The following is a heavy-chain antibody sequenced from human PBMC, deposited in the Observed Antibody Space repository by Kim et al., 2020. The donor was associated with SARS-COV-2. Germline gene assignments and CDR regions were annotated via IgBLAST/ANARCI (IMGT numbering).Heavy chain of an antibody. CDR2: IIPIFGTA. D-gene: IGHD6-13*01. CDR1: GGTFSSYA. V-gene: IGHV1-69*13. Sequence: SVKVSCKASGGTFSSYAISWVRQAPGQGLEWMGGIIPIFGTANYAQKFQGRVTITADESTSTAYMELSSLRSEDTAVYYCARGNMGVIAAADRAASEYFQHWGQGTLVTVSS. J-gene: IGHJ1*01. CDR3: ARGNMGVIAAADRAASEYFQH.